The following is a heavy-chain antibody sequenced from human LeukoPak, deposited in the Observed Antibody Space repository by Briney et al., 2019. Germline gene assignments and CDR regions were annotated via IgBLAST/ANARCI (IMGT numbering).Heavy chain of an antibody. CDR1: GFTFSSYA. V-gene: IGHV3-23*01. D-gene: IGHD6-6*01. J-gene: IGHJ4*02. CDR3: AKDGMYSSSSSYYFDY. Sequence: GGSLRLSCAASGFTFSSYAMSWVRQAPGKGLEWVSAISGSGGSTYSAESVKGRFTISRDNSKNTLYLQMNSLRAEDTAVYYCAKDGMYSSSSSYYFDYWGQGTLVTVSS. CDR2: ISGSGGST.